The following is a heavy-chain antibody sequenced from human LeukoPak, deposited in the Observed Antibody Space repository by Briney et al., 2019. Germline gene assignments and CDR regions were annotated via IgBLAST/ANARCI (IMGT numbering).Heavy chain of an antibody. D-gene: IGHD6-6*01. V-gene: IGHV3-30-3*01. CDR1: GFTFSSYA. Sequence: GGSLRLSCAASGFTFSSYAMHWVRQAPGKGLEWVAVISYDGSNKYYADSVKGRFTISRDNSKNTLYLQMNSLRAEDTAVYYCARGEYSSSFGMDVWGQGTTVTVPS. CDR3: ARGEYSSSFGMDV. J-gene: IGHJ6*02. CDR2: ISYDGSNK.